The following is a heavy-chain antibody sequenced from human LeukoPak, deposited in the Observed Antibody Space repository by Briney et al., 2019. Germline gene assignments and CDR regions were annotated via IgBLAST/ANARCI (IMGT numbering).Heavy chain of an antibody. D-gene: IGHD3-3*01. CDR1: GIILSTYA. J-gene: IGHJ4*02. CDR3: ARDFWSGYYTED. CDR2: ISGSSSGSTSII. V-gene: IGHV3-48*04. Sequence: GGSLRLSCEFSGIILSTYAMIWVRQAPGKSLAWISYISGSSSGSTSIIHYADSVKGRFTISRDNAKNSLHLQMDSLSAEDTAVYYCARDFWSGYYTEDWGQGALVIVSS.